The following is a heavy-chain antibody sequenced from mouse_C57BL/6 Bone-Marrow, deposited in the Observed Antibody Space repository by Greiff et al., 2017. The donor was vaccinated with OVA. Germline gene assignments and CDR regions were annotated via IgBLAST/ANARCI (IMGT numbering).Heavy chain of an antibody. CDR1: GYTFTDYY. CDR3: ARRGGYYLWDY. J-gene: IGHJ4*01. D-gene: IGHD2-3*01. Sequence: EVKLQQSGPELVKPGASVKISCKASGYTFTDYYMNWVKQSHGKSLEWIGDINPNNGGTSYNQKFKGKATLTVDKSSSTAYMELRSLTSEDSAVYYCARRGGYYLWDYWGQGTSVTVSS. CDR2: INPNNGGT. V-gene: IGHV1-26*01.